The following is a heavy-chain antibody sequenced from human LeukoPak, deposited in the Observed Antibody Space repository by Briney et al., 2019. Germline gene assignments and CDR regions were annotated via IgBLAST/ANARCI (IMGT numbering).Heavy chain of an antibody. J-gene: IGHJ4*02. CDR3: ARLGARQILEY. D-gene: IGHD4-17*01. V-gene: IGHV3-7*01. CDR1: GFTVSSSY. Sequence: GGSLRLSCAASGFTVSSSYMTWVRQAPGKGLEWVANIRQDGGEKYYLDSVKGRFTVSGDNAKNSLYLQMNSLRAEDTAVYYCARLGARQILEYWGQGTLVTVSS. CDR2: IRQDGGEK.